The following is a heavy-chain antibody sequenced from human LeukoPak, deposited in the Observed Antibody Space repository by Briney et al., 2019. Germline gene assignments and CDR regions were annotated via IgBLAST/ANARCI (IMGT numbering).Heavy chain of an antibody. CDR2: INHSVST. Sequence: SETLSLTCAVYGGSFSGYYWSWIRQPPGKGLEWIGEINHSVSTNYNPSLKSLVTISVDTSKNQFSLKLSSVTAADTAVYYCARGFRQLVPNNYYFDYWGQGTLVTVSS. V-gene: IGHV4-34*01. CDR3: ARGFRQLVPNNYYFDY. CDR1: GGSFSGYY. J-gene: IGHJ4*02. D-gene: IGHD6-13*01.